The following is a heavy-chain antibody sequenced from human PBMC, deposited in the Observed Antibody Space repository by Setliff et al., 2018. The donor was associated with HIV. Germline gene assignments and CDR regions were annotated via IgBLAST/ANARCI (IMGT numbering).Heavy chain of an antibody. D-gene: IGHD5-18*01. Sequence: GGSLRLSCAASGFIFDRYGMHWVRRAPGKGLEWISSISYRSSYIYYSDSVKGRFTISRDDAENSLFLQLDSLRDEDTAVYYCAVTSMASSFDYWGQGALVTVSS. CDR1: GFIFDRYG. CDR2: ISYRSSYI. V-gene: IGHV3-21*01. J-gene: IGHJ4*02. CDR3: AVTSMASSFDY.